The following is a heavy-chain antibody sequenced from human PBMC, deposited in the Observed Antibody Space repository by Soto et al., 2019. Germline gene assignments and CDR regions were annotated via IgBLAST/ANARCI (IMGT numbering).Heavy chain of an antibody. Sequence: QVQLVESGGGLVKPGGSLRLSCAASGFTFSDYYMSWIRQAPGKGLEWVSYISSSSSYTNYADSVKGRFTISRDNAKNSLYRQMNSLRAEDTAVYYCAKDSADGSGIDYWGQGTLVTVSS. CDR2: ISSSSSYT. J-gene: IGHJ4*02. D-gene: IGHD3-10*01. CDR1: GFTFSDYY. CDR3: AKDSADGSGIDY. V-gene: IGHV3-11*05.